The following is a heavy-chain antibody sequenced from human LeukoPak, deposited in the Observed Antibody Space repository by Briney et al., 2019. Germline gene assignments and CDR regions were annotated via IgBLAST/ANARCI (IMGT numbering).Heavy chain of an antibody. CDR2: IIPNLGTT. V-gene: IGHV1-69*04. Sequence: VASVKVSCKASGGTSNSHAISWVRQAPGQGLEWMGRIIPNLGTTNRAQNFQDRVTLTADKSTNTAYMELTSLTSDDTGVYYCATTNDGGGYQWGDFFDFWGQGTLVTVSS. CDR1: GGTSNSHA. D-gene: IGHD3-22*01. J-gene: IGHJ4*02. CDR3: ATTNDGGGYQWGDFFDF.